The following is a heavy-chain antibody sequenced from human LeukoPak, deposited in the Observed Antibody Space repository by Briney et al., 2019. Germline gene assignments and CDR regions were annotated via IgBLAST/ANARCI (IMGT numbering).Heavy chain of an antibody. V-gene: IGHV3-48*01. CDR1: GFIFSSYT. J-gene: IGHJ4*02. D-gene: IGHD6-6*01. Sequence: GGSLRLSCVASGFIFSSYTMSWVCQAPGKGLEWVSYISSTGSTIYYADSVKGRFTISRDNAKNSLSLQMNSLRGEDTAVYYCASSIAARGRSLDYWGQGTLVTVSS. CDR2: ISSTGSTI. CDR3: ASSIAARGRSLDY.